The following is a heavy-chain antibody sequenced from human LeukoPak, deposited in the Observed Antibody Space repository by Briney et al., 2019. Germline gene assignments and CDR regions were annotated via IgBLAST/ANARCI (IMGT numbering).Heavy chain of an antibody. Sequence: PSETLSLTCTVSGYSISSGYWWGWIRQPPGEGLEWIGSIYHSGSTYYHPSLKSRVTMSVDTSRNQFSLKPNSVTAADTAVYYCARGGLSTVYWNFDLWGRGTLVTVSS. CDR2: IYHSGST. J-gene: IGHJ2*01. V-gene: IGHV4-38-2*02. CDR1: GYSISSGYW. D-gene: IGHD4-17*01. CDR3: ARGGLSTVYWNFDL.